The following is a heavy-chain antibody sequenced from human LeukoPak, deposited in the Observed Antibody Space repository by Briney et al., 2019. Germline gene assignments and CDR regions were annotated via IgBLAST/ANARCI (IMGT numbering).Heavy chain of an antibody. J-gene: IGHJ4*02. CDR2: ISAYNGNT. V-gene: IGHV1-18*01. CDR3: ARVVSYYYGSGSYYPYYFDY. D-gene: IGHD3-10*01. CDR1: GYTFTSYG. Sequence: ASVKVSCKASGYTFTSYGISWVRQAPGQGLVWMGWISAYNGNTNYAQKLQGRVTMTTDTSTSTAYMELRSLRSVDTAVYYCARVVSYYYGSGSYYPYYFDYWGQGTLVTVSS.